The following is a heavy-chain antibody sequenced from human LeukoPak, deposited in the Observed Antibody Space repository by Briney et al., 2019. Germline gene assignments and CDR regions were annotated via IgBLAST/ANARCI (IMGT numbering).Heavy chain of an antibody. V-gene: IGHV4-59*01. D-gene: IGHD6-19*01. J-gene: IGHJ4*02. CDR3: AKDQIGWAPGYVSGPLDQ. CDR1: GASISFYY. Sequence: PSETLSLTCTVSGASISFYYWSWIRQPPGKGLEWIGHIYYSGSTNYNPSLKSRVTMSIDTSKNQFSLNLNSVTAADTAVYYCAKDQIGWAPGYVSGPLDQWGQGTLVTVSS. CDR2: IYYSGST.